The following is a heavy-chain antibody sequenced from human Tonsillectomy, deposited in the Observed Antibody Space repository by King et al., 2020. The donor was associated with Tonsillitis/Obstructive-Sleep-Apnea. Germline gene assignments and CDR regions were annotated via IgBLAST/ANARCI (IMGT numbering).Heavy chain of an antibody. Sequence: QLVQSGGGVVQPGRSLRLSCAASGFTFSSYAMHWVRQAPGKGLEWVAVISYDGSNKFYADSVKGRFTISRDNSKNTLYLQMNSLRAEDTAVYYCARDRGGHSSSWYYGYYYYGMDVWGQGTTVTVSS. V-gene: IGHV3-30*04. CDR3: ARDRGGHSSSWYYGYYYYGMDV. D-gene: IGHD6-13*01. CDR1: GFTFSSYA. J-gene: IGHJ6*02. CDR2: ISYDGSNK.